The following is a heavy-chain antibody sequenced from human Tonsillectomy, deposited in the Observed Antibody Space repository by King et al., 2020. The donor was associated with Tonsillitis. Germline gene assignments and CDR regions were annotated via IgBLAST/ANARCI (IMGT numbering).Heavy chain of an antibody. J-gene: IGHJ3*01. V-gene: IGHV3-74*01. D-gene: IGHD7-27*01. CDR2: IIGDGSTT. CDR1: GFTFNDYW. CDR3: ARGTNWGGNAFDV. Sequence: VQLVESGGGLVQPGGSLRLSCAASGFTFNDYWMHWVRQAPGKGLVWVSRIIGDGSTTLYADSVKGRFSISRDNAKNTLYLQMNGLRAEDTAVYYCARGTNWGGNAFDVWGQGTLVTVSS.